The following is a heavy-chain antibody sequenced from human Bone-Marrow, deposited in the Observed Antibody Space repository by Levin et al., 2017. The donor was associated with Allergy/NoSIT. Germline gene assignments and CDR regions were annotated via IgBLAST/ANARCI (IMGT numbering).Heavy chain of an antibody. J-gene: IGHJ4*02. CDR1: GFTVGNNY. D-gene: IGHD5-18*01. CDR3: AGYTAKDY. Sequence: GESLKMSCVASGFTVGNNYMSWVRQAPGKGLEWVSVIYSGGSTYYADSVKGRFTVSRDSSKNILFLQMNSLTAEDTAVYYCAGYTAKDYWGRGTLVTVSS. CDR2: IYSGGST. V-gene: IGHV3-53*01.